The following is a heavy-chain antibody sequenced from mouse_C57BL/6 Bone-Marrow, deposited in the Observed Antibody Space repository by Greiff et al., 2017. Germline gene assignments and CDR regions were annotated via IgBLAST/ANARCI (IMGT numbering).Heavy chain of an antibody. J-gene: IGHJ2*01. CDR1: GFTFSSYG. D-gene: IGHD3-2*02. V-gene: IGHV5-6*01. CDR2: ISSGGSYT. Sequence: EVKLMESGGDLVKPGGSLKLSCAASGFTFSSYGMSWVRQTPDKRLEWVATISSGGSYTYYPDSVKGRFTISRDNAKNTLYLQMSSLKSEDTAMYYCTRIDSSGYFDYWDQGTALTVSS. CDR3: TRIDSSGYFDY.